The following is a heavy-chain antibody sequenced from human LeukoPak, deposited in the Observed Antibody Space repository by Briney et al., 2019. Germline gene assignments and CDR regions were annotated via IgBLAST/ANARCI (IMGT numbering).Heavy chain of an antibody. D-gene: IGHD3-22*01. V-gene: IGHV4-34*01. CDR3: ARLKRSYDSSGYSYYYYYMDV. J-gene: IGHJ6*03. CDR1: GGSFSGYY. Sequence: SETLSLTCAVYGGSFSGYYWSWIRQPPGKGLEWIGEINHSGSTNYNPSLKSRVTISVDTSKNQFSLKLSSATAADTAVYYCARLKRSYDSSGYSYYYYYMDVWGKGTTVTISS. CDR2: INHSGST.